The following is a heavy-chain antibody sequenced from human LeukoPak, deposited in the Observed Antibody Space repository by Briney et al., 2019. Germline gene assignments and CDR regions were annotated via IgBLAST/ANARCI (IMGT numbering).Heavy chain of an antibody. CDR3: ARDGYNNYFDY. CDR1: GGTFSSYA. J-gene: IGHJ4*02. D-gene: IGHD5-24*01. Sequence: GSSVKVSCKASGGTFSSYAISWVRQAPGQGLEWMGRIIPIFGIANYAQKFQGRVTITADKSTSTAYMELSSLRSEGAAVYYCARDGYNNYFDYWGQGTLVTVSS. CDR2: IIPIFGIA. V-gene: IGHV1-69*04.